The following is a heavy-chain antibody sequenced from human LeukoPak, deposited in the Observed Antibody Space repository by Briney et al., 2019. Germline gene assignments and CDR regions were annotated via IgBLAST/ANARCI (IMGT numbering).Heavy chain of an antibody. CDR2: IDWDDDE. D-gene: IGHD3-22*01. J-gene: IGHJ4*02. CDR1: GFSLSTSGMR. V-gene: IGHV2-70*04. CDR3: ARQYYYDSSGYYGVDY. Sequence: SGPTLVNPTQTLTLTCTFSGFSLSTSGMRVSWIRQPPGKALEWLARIDWDDDEFYSTSLKTRLTISKDTSKNQVVLTMTNMDPVDTATYYCARQYYYDSSGYYGVDYWGQGTLVTVSS.